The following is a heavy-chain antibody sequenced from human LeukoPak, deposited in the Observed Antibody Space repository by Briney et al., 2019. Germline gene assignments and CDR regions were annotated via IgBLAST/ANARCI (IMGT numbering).Heavy chain of an antibody. D-gene: IGHD6-6*01. J-gene: IGHJ4*02. CDR2: IWYDGSNK. CDR3: AREEYSSSCFDY. V-gene: IGHV3-33*01. Sequence: GGSLRLSCAASGFTFSSYGMHWVRQAPGKGLEWVAVIWYDGSNKYYADSVKGRFTISRDNSKNTLYLQMNSLRAKDTAVYYCAREEYSSSCFDYWGQGTLVTVSS. CDR1: GFTFSSYG.